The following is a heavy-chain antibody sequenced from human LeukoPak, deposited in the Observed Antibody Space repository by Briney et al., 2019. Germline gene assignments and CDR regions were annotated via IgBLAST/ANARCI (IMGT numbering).Heavy chain of an antibody. J-gene: IGHJ4*02. V-gene: IGHV4-38-2*01. CDR3: ARAKDRYSSSWDYFDY. CDR1: GYSNSSSSY. Sequence: SETLSLTSAVSGYSNSSSSYWGWIRQPPGKGLEWIGSIYHSGSTYYNPSLKSRVTISVDTSKNQFSLKLSSVTAADTAVYYCARAKDRYSSSWDYFDYWGQGTLVTVSS. D-gene: IGHD6-13*01. CDR2: IYHSGST.